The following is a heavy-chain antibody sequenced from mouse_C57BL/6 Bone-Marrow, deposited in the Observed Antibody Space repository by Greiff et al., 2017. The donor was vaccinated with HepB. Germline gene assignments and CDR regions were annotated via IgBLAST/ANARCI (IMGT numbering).Heavy chain of an antibody. CDR3: ARVGLYYYGSSTFAY. Sequence: QVQLQQSGAELVKPGASVKISCKASGYAFSSYWMNWVKQRPGKGLEWIGQIYPGDGDTNYNGKFKGKATLTADKSSSTAYMQLSSLTSEDSAVYFCARVGLYYYGSSTFAYWGQGTLVTVSA. CDR2: IYPGDGDT. V-gene: IGHV1-80*01. D-gene: IGHD1-1*01. J-gene: IGHJ3*01. CDR1: GYAFSSYW.